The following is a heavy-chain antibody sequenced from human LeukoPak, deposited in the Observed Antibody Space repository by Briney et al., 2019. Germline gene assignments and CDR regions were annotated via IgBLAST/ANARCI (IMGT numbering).Heavy chain of an antibody. D-gene: IGHD2/OR15-2a*01. CDR1: GFTFSYYE. J-gene: IGHJ4*02. Sequence: PGGSLRLSCAASGFTFSYYEMSWVRQSPGKGLEWVSAIGGNGRTTYYADSVKGRFTISRDNSKNTLYLQMNSLRAEDTAVYYCAKEGSAYCSTTTCWGQGPSDYWGQGTPVTVSS. CDR3: AKEGSAYCSTTTCWGQGPSDY. CDR2: IGGNGRTT. V-gene: IGHV3-23*01.